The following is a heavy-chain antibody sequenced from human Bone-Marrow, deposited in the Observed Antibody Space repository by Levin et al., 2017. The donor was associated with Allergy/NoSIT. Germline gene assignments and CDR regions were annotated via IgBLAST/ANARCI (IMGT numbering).Heavy chain of an antibody. CDR3: ARAPNYDFWSGYYTGAYYFDY. Sequence: GSLRLSCTVSGGSVSSGSYYWSWIRQPPGKGLEWIGYIYYSGSTNYNPSLKSRVTISVDTSKNQFSLKLSSVTAADTAVYYCARAPNYDFWSGYYTGAYYFDYWGQGTLVTVSS. J-gene: IGHJ4*02. CDR1: GGSVSSGSYY. V-gene: IGHV4-61*01. CDR2: IYYSGST. D-gene: IGHD3-3*01.